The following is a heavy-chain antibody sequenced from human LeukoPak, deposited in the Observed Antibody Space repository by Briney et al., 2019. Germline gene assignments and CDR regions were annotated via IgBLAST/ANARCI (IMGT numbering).Heavy chain of an antibody. Sequence: SETLSLTCSVSGGSITNNGYYWGWIRQSPETGLEWIGSVHYSGSTYYKPSLNSRVTISLDTSKNQFSLKLTSVTAADTAVYYCARVSITMVRGAPTYYYYYMDVWGKGTTVTVSS. V-gene: IGHV4-39*07. J-gene: IGHJ6*03. D-gene: IGHD3-10*01. CDR2: VHYSGST. CDR3: ARVSITMVRGAPTYYYYYMDV. CDR1: GGSITNNGYY.